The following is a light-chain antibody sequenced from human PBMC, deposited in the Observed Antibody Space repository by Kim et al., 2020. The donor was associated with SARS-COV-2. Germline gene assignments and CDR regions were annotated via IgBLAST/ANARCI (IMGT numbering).Light chain of an antibody. J-gene: IGLJ2*01. CDR2: DVT. CDR3: SSYTKSTAVI. Sequence: QSALTQPASVSGSPGQSITISCTGTSGDIGGYDFVSWYQQHPGKAPRLIIYDVTKRPSGVSDRFSGSKSGNTASLTISGLQAEDEADYYCSSYTKSTAVIFGGGTKVTVL. V-gene: IGLV2-14*03. CDR1: SGDIGGYDF.